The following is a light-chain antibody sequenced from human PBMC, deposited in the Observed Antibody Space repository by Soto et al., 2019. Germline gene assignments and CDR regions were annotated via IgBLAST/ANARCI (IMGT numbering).Light chain of an antibody. CDR2: DAS. CDR1: RGISNH. CDR3: QKYDSFPRT. V-gene: IGKV1-27*01. J-gene: IGKJ1*01. Sequence: DIQMTQSPSSLSASVGDRVTITCRASRGISNHLAWYQQIPGKVPKVLIHDASTLQPGVPSRFSGSGSGTDFTLTISSLQPEDVATYYCQKYDSFPRTFGPGTKVEIK.